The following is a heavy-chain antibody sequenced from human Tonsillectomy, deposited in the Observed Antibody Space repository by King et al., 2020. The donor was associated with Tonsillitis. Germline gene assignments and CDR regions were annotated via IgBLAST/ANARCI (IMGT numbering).Heavy chain of an antibody. V-gene: IGHV3-48*03. CDR2: ISSSGSTI. Sequence: VQLVESGGGLVQPGGSLRLSCAASGFTFSSYEMNWVRQAPGKGLEWVSYISSSGSTIYYADSVKGRFTISRDNVKNSLYLQMNSLRAEDTAVYYCACGYSSSWVYYYYYYYMDVWGKGTTVTVSS. J-gene: IGHJ6*03. D-gene: IGHD6-13*01. CDR1: GFTFSSYE. CDR3: ACGYSSSWVYYYYYYYMDV.